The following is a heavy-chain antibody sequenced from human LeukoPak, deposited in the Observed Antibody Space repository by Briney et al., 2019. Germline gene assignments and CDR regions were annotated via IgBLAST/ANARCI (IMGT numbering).Heavy chain of an antibody. CDR2: IIPIFGTT. CDR1: GASFSTYA. J-gene: IGHJ4*02. CDR3: ARGRNIAAPGGGDLDY. Sequence: SVKVSCMASGASFSTYAVSWARQVPGQGLEWMGRIIPIFGTTKYAQKFQGRVTITTDESTTTGYMELSSLESEDTAVYYCARGRNIAAPGGGDLDYWGQGTLVTVSS. V-gene: IGHV1-69*05. D-gene: IGHD5-12*01.